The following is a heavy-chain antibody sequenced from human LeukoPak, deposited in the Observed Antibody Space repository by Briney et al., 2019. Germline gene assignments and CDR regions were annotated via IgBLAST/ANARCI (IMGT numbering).Heavy chain of an antibody. CDR1: GFTFSSYG. CDR3: AKEWAGATHYYYMDV. J-gene: IGHJ6*03. Sequence: GGSLRLSCAASGFTFSSYGMHWVRQAPGKGLEWVAFIRYDGSNKYYADSVKGRFTISRDNSKNTLYLQMNSLRAEDTAVYYCAKEWAGATHYYYMDVWGKGTTVTISS. D-gene: IGHD1-26*01. CDR2: IRYDGSNK. V-gene: IGHV3-30*02.